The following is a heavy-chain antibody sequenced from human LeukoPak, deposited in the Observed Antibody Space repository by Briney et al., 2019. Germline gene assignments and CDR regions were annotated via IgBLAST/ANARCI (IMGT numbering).Heavy chain of an antibody. V-gene: IGHV3-30*18. J-gene: IGHJ4*02. Sequence: GRSLRLSSAASGFTFSSYGMHWVRQAPGKGLEWVAVISYDGSNKYYADSVKGRFTISRDNSKNTLYLQMNSLRAEDTAVYYCAKDVEYWGQGTLVTVSS. CDR2: ISYDGSNK. CDR3: AKDVEY. D-gene: IGHD2-21*01. CDR1: GFTFSSYG.